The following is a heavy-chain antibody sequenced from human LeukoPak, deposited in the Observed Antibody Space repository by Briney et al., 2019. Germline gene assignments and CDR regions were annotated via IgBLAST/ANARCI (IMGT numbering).Heavy chain of an antibody. CDR2: IKQDGSEK. CDR3: AKGLSARSDGHYYMDV. V-gene: IGHV3-7*01. D-gene: IGHD5-24*01. Sequence: GGSLRLSCAASGFTFSSYWMSWVRQAPGKGLEWVANIKQDGSEKYYVDSVKGRFTISRDNAKNSLYLQMNSLRAEDTAVYYCAKGLSARSDGHYYMDVWGKGTTVTISS. CDR1: GFTFSSYW. J-gene: IGHJ6*03.